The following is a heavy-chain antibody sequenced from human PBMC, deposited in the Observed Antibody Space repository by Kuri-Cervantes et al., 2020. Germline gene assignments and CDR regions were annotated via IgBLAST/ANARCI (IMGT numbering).Heavy chain of an antibody. D-gene: IGHD1-26*01. CDR2: IYYSGST. V-gene: IGHV4-31*03. J-gene: IGHJ6*02. CDR3: ARDGSLGMDV. Sequence: SETLSLTCTVSGGSVSSGSYYWSWIRQHPGKGLEWIGYIYYSGSTYYNPSLKSRVTISVDTSKNQFSLKLSSVTAADTAVYYCARDGSLGMDVWGQGTTVTVSS. CDR1: GGSVSSGSYY.